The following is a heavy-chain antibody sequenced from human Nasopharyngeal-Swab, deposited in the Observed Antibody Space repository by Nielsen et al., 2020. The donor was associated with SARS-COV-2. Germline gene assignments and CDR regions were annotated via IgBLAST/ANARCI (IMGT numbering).Heavy chain of an antibody. V-gene: IGHV1-18*01. J-gene: IGHJ6*02. D-gene: IGHD6-13*01. CDR2: ISAYNGNT. CDR1: GYTFTSYG. CDR3: ARDSRIAAAGIRYYSGMDV. Sequence: ASVKVSCKASGYTFTSYGISWVRQAPGQGLEWMGWISAYNGNTNYAQKLQGRVTMTTDTSTSTAYMELRSLRSDDTAVYYCARDSRIAAAGIRYYSGMDVWGQGTTVTVSS.